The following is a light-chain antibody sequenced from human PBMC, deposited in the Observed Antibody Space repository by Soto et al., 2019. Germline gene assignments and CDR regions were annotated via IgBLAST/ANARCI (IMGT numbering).Light chain of an antibody. CDR3: QSSDNSLSVL. CDR2: SNT. CDR1: VSNIGAGFD. V-gene: IGLV1-40*01. Sequence: QSVLTQPPSVSGAPGQWGTISCTGSVSNIGAGFDVHWYQQLPGAAPRLLIFSNTNRPSGVPDRFSGSRSGTSASLAITGLQAEDEGDYYCQSSDNSLSVLFGGGTKLTVL. J-gene: IGLJ2*01.